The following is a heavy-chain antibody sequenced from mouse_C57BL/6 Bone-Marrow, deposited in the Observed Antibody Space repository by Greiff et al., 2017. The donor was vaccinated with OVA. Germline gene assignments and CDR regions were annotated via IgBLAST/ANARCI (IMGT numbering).Heavy chain of an antibody. D-gene: IGHD1-1*01. Sequence: VQLQQSGAELMKPGASVKLSCKATGYTFTGYWIEWVKQRPGNGLEWIGEILPGSGSTNYNEKFKGKATFTADTSSNTAYMQLSRLTSRDSAIDYCARYYGSPLFDYWGQGTTLTVSS. CDR1: GYTFTGYW. CDR2: ILPGSGST. V-gene: IGHV1-9*01. CDR3: ARYYGSPLFDY. J-gene: IGHJ2*01.